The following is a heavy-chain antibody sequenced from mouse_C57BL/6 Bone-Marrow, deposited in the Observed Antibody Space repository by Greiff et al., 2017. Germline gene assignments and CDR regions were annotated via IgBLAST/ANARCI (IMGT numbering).Heavy chain of an antibody. CDR2: IYPRDGST. CDR3: ARSPITTVAYFDY. V-gene: IGHV1-85*01. Sequence: QVQLQQSGPELVKPGASVKLSCTASGYTFTSYDINWVKQRPGQGLEWIGWIYPRDGSTKYNEQFKGKATLTVDTSASTAYMELHSLTSEESAVSFCARSPITTVAYFDYWGRGTTLTVSA. J-gene: IGHJ2*01. CDR1: GYTFTSYD. D-gene: IGHD1-1*01.